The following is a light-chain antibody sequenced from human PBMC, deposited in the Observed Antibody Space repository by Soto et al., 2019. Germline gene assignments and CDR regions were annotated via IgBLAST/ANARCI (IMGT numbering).Light chain of an antibody. V-gene: IGKV1-5*01. CDR3: QQYNTYSRT. J-gene: IGKJ1*01. CDR1: QSITNW. CDR2: DAS. Sequence: DIQMTQSPSTLSASVGDRVTITCRASQSITNWLAWYQQKPGKAPKLLVYDASSLESGVPSRFSGSGSGTEFTLTISSLQPDDSATYYCQQYNTYSRTFGQGTKVDIK.